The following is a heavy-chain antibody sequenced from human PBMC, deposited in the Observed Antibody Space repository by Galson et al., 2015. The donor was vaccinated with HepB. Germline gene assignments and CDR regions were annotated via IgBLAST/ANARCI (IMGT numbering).Heavy chain of an antibody. V-gene: IGHV3-23*01. Sequence: SLRLSCAASGFTFDDYAMHWVRQAPGKGLEWVSGISGSGASTYYADSVKGRFTISRDNSKNTLYLQMNSLRAEDTAVYYCVKTQGRTRDGFDIWGQGTMVTVSS. CDR3: VKTQGRTRDGFDI. D-gene: IGHD2-2*01. CDR2: ISGSGAST. CDR1: GFTFDDYA. J-gene: IGHJ3*02.